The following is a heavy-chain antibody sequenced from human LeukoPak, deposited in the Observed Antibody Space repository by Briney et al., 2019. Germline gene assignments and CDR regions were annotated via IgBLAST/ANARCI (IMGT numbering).Heavy chain of an antibody. CDR1: GGSISSYY. Sequence: PSETLSLTCTVSGGSISSYYWSWIRQPPGKGLEWIGYIYTSGSTNYNPSLKSRVTISVDTSKNQFSLKLSSVTAADTAVYYCARALGSSEDYWGQGTLVTVSS. CDR3: ARALGSSEDY. CDR2: IYTSGST. D-gene: IGHD3-10*01. J-gene: IGHJ4*02. V-gene: IGHV4-4*09.